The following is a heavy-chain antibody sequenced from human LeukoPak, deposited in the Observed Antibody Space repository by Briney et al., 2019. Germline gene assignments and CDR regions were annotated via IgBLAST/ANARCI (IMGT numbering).Heavy chain of an antibody. CDR1: GFTFSSSW. J-gene: IGHJ4*02. Sequence: GGSLRLSCAASGFTFSSSWMHWVRQGPGKGLVWVSRINNDGTTTSYADSVKGRFTISRDNAKNTLYLGTNSLRAEDTAVYYCAREVSGSSYFDYWGQGTLVTVSS. CDR3: AREVSGSSYFDY. D-gene: IGHD1-26*01. CDR2: INNDGTTT. V-gene: IGHV3-74*01.